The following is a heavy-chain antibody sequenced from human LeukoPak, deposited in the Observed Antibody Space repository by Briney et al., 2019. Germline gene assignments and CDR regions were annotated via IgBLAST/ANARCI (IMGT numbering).Heavy chain of an antibody. D-gene: IGHD3-10*01. V-gene: IGHV4-59*03. CDR2: VYYSATTNYKPSL. Sequence: SETLSLTCSFPGDSITYYFWSWIRQPPGKGLEWIGYVYYSATTNYKPSLNYNPSLKSRVTISLDTSKSQFSLRVTSVTAADTAMYYCATGRVSYGSEYWGPGTLVAVSS. J-gene: IGHJ4*02. CDR1: GDSITYYF. CDR3: ATGRVSYGSEY.